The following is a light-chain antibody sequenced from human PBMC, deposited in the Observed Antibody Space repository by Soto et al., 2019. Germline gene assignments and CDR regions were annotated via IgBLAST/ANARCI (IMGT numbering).Light chain of an antibody. Sequence: DIQMTQSPSSVSASVGDRVTITCRASQGISSWLAWYQQKPGKAPKLLIYVGSTLQSGVPARFSCSGSGTDFSLTISSLQPEDVATYYCQQSNDFPFTFGPGTKVDIK. V-gene: IGKV1-12*01. CDR2: VGS. CDR3: QQSNDFPFT. CDR1: QGISSW. J-gene: IGKJ3*01.